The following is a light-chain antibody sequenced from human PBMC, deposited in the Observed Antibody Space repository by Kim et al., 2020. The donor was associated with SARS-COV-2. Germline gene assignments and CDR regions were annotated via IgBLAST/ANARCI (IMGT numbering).Light chain of an antibody. Sequence: VSPGKTATISCSSEESGEKYAFWYQQRPAQAPTLVIFQANKQPSGIPARFSGSNSVNAATLTISGTQTMDEADYYCQAWDCSTVVFGGGTQLTVL. CDR1: ESGEKY. J-gene: IGLJ2*01. CDR2: QAN. V-gene: IGLV3-1*01. CDR3: QAWDCSTVV.